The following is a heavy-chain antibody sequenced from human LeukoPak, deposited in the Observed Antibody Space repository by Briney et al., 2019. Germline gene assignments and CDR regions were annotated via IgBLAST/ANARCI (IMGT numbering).Heavy chain of an antibody. CDR3: ARERDNDSTGYYYGYYYMDV. D-gene: IGHD3-22*01. CDR1: GFTFSSYW. Sequence: PRGSLRLSCAAPGFTFSSYWMSWVRQAPGQGLEWVANIKQDGSEKYYVDSVKGRFTISRDNAKNSLFLQMNSLRAEDTAVYYCARERDNDSTGYYYGYYYMDVWGKGTTVTVSS. CDR2: IKQDGSEK. V-gene: IGHV3-7*01. J-gene: IGHJ6*03.